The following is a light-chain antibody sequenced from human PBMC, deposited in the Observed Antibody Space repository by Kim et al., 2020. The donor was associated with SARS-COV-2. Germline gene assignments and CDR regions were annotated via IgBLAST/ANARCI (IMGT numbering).Light chain of an antibody. J-gene: IGKJ1*01. CDR3: QQYNNWPPT. Sequence: APGERATLSCRASQGVSSNLAWYQQKPGQAPRLLIYGASTRATGIPARFSGSGSGTEFTLTISSLQSEDFAVYYCQQYNNWPPTFGQGTKVDIK. V-gene: IGKV3-15*01. CDR2: GAS. CDR1: QGVSSN.